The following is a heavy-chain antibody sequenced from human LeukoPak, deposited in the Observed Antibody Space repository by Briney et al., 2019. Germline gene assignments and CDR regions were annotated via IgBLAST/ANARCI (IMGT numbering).Heavy chain of an antibody. Sequence: GGSLRLSCAASGFTFSSYAMSWVRQAPGKGLEWVSAISGSGGSTYYADSVKGRFTISRDNSKNTLYLQMNSLRAEDTAVYYCARALGRYSSSWSPAHWGQGTLVTVSS. CDR1: GFTFSSYA. V-gene: IGHV3-23*01. D-gene: IGHD6-13*01. CDR2: ISGSGGST. J-gene: IGHJ1*01. CDR3: ARALGRYSSSWSPAH.